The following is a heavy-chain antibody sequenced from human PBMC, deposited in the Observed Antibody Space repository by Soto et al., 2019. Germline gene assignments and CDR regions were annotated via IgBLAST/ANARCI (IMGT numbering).Heavy chain of an antibody. V-gene: IGHV1-69*06. J-gene: IGHJ4*02. Sequence: GASVKVSCKASGGTFSSYAISWVRQAPGQGLEWMGGIIPIFGTANYAQKFQGRVTITADKSTSTAYMELSSLRSEDTAVYYCATVNDILTGYVYWGQGTLVTVSS. D-gene: IGHD3-9*01. CDR1: GGTFSSYA. CDR3: ATVNDILTGYVY. CDR2: IIPIFGTA.